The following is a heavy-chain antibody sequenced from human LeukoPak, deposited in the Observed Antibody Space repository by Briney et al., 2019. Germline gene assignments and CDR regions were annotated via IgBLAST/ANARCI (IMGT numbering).Heavy chain of an antibody. V-gene: IGHV5-51*01. CDR3: ARPGSGTTALDAFDI. CDR2: IYPADSDT. D-gene: IGHD1-7*01. Sequence: GESLKISCTGSGYSFTSYWIAWVRQMPGKGLEWMGIIYPADSDTRYSPSFQGQVTISADKSISTAYLQWSSLKASDTAMYYCARPGSGTTALDAFDIWGQGTMATVSS. J-gene: IGHJ3*02. CDR1: GYSFTSYW.